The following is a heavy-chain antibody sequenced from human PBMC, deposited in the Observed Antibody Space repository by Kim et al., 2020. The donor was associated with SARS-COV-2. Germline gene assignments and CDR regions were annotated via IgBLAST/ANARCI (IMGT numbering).Heavy chain of an antibody. CDR1: GFTFSSYS. J-gene: IGHJ4*02. CDR3: ARGLRWFGSGSSQGD. CDR2: ISSSSSYI. V-gene: IGHV3-21*01. Sequence: GGSLRLSCAASGFTFSSYSMNWVRQAPGKGLEWVSSISSSSSYIYYADSVKGRFTISRDNAKNSLYLQMNSLRAEDTAVYYCARGLRWFGSGSSQGDWGQGTLVTVSS. D-gene: IGHD3-10*01.